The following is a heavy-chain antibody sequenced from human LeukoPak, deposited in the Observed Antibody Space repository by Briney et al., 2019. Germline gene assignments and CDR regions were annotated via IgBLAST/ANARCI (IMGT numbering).Heavy chain of an antibody. CDR3: TRGQTTVTN. CDR2: IKQDGSEK. D-gene: IGHD4-17*01. Sequence: PGASLRLSCAASGFTFSSYWMSWARQAPGKGLEWVANIKQDGSEKYYVDSVKGRFTISRDNAKNSLYLQMNSLRAEDTAVYYCTRGQTTVTNWGQGTLVTVPS. J-gene: IGHJ4*02. CDR1: GFTFSSYW. V-gene: IGHV3-7*03.